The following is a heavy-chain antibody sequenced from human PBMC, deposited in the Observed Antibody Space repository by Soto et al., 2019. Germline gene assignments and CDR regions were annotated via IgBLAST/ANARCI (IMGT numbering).Heavy chain of an antibody. CDR1: GFTFSSYG. Sequence: GGSLRLSCAASGFTFSSYGMHWVRQAPGKGLEWVAVISYDGSNKYYADSVKGRFTISRDNSKNTLYLQMNSLRAEDTAVYYCAKEYSSSWYGSWGYYYGMDVWGQGTTVTVSS. CDR2: ISYDGSNK. V-gene: IGHV3-30*18. CDR3: AKEYSSSWYGSWGYYYGMDV. J-gene: IGHJ6*02. D-gene: IGHD6-13*01.